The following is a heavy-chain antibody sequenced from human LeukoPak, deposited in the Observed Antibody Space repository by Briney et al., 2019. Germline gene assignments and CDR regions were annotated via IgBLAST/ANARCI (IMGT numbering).Heavy chain of an antibody. V-gene: IGHV5-51*01. D-gene: IGHD3-22*01. CDR1: GYSFTTYR. CDR3: ARHLDDSSGYYYRTMYYFDY. J-gene: IGHJ4*02. CDR2: VSPGDSDT. Sequence: GESLKISCKGSGYSFTTYRIGWVRQMPGKGLEWMGVVSPGDSDTRYSPSFQGQVTISADKSISTAYLQWSSLKASDTAMYYCARHLDDSSGYYYRTMYYFDYWGQGTLVTVSS.